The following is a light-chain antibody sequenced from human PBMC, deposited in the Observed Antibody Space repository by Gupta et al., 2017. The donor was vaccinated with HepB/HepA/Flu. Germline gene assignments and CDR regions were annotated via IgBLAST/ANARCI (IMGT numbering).Light chain of an antibody. CDR3: QQRCSWPLT. V-gene: IGKV3-11*01. CDR1: QNIITY. CDR2: DSF. Sequence: EIVLTQSPATLSLSPGERATLSCRASQNIITYLAWYQQKPGQAPRLLVHDSFNRASGIPARFSGSGSGTDFTLTISSLEPEDFAFYYCQQRCSWPLTFGGGTKVAIK. J-gene: IGKJ4*01.